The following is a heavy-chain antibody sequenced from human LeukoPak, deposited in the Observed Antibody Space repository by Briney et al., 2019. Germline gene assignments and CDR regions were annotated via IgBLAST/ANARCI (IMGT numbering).Heavy chain of an antibody. CDR1: GYRFTDYY. Sequence: ASVKVSCTASGYRFTDYYIHWVRQAPGQGLEWMGWINVNSGDTYHSQKFQDRVTMTGDTSINTAYMELSRLRSDDTAVFYCARSYYDVLTGNYMWLAPWGQGTLVTVSS. CDR2: INVNSGDT. V-gene: IGHV1-2*02. CDR3: ARSYYDVLTGNYMWLAP. D-gene: IGHD3-9*01. J-gene: IGHJ5*02.